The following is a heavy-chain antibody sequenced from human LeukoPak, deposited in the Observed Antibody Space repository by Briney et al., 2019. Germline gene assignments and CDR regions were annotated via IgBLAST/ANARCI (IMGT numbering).Heavy chain of an antibody. CDR3: AGYYYGTENYHNHPNFDY. D-gene: IGHD3-10*01. CDR1: GGSFSTYH. J-gene: IGHJ4*02. Sequence: SETLSLTCAVYGGSFSTYHWSWIRQPPGKGLEWIGEINHSGSTTYNPSLESRVTISIDTSKNQFSLKLSSVTAADTAVYYCAGYYYGTENYHNHPNFDYWGQGTLVTVSS. CDR2: INHSGST. V-gene: IGHV4-34*01.